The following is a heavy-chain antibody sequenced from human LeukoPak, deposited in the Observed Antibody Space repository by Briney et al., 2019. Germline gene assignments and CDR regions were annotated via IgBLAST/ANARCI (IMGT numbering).Heavy chain of an antibody. CDR3: VRGYSSGYRLDY. Sequence: GGSLRLSCAASGFTFSSYWMHWVRQDPVKGLLWVSRINGDGSSTDYADSENGRFTISRDNAKNTLYLQMNSLKAEDTAVYYCVRGYSSGYRLDYWGQGTLVTVSS. V-gene: IGHV3-74*01. J-gene: IGHJ4*02. CDR1: GFTFSSYW. D-gene: IGHD3-22*01. CDR2: INGDGSST.